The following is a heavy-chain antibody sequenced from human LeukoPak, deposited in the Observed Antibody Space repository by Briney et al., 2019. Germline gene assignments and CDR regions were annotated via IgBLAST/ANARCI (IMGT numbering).Heavy chain of an antibody. CDR2: ISGSGGST. D-gene: IGHD2-2*01. J-gene: IGHJ3*02. CDR1: AFTFSSYA. V-gene: IGHV3-23*01. CDR3: AKRRTHIVVVPAAIGAFDI. Sequence: PGGSLRLSCAASAFTFSSYAMSWVRQAPGKGLEWVSAISGSGGSTYYADSVKGRFTISRDNSKNTLYLQMNSLRAEDTAVYYCAKRRTHIVVVPAAIGAFDIWGQGTMVTVSS.